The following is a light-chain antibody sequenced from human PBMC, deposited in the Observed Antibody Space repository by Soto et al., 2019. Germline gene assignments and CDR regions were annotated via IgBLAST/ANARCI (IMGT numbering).Light chain of an antibody. CDR1: SSDVGNYNL. CDR3: CSYAASSTSMV. J-gene: IGLJ2*01. Sequence: QSALTQPASVSGSPGQSITISCTGTSSDVGNYNLVSWYQQHPGKAPKLMIYEVSKRPSGVSNRFSGSKSGNMASLTISGLQAEDEADYYCCSYAASSTSMVFGGGTKLTVL. V-gene: IGLV2-23*02. CDR2: EVS.